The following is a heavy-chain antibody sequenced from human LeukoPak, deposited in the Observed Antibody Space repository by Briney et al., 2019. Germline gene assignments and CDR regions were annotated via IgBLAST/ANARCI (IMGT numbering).Heavy chain of an antibody. V-gene: IGHV3-21*01. D-gene: IGHD4-17*01. Sequence: KTGRSLRLSCAASGFTFSSYSMNWVRQAPGKGLEWVSSISSSSSYIYYADSVKGRFTISRDNAKNSLYLQMNSLRAEDTAVYYCARAFDYAFDYWGQGTLVTVSS. CDR2: ISSSSSYI. J-gene: IGHJ4*02. CDR1: GFTFSSYS. CDR3: ARAFDYAFDY.